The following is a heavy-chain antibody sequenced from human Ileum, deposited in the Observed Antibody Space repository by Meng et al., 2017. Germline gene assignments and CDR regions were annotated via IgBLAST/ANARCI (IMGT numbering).Heavy chain of an antibody. D-gene: IGHD3-22*01. CDR2: IKSDGSTR. CDR1: GFTFSSYW. J-gene: IGHJ4*02. Sequence: GESLKISCAASGFTFSSYWMHWVRQPPGKGLVWVSRIKSDGSTRSYADSVKDRFTISRDNAKNTLYLQMNSLRAEDTAVYYCARGPQSSGYYYGDYWGQGIRVTGSS. CDR3: ARGPQSSGYYYGDY. V-gene: IGHV3-74*01.